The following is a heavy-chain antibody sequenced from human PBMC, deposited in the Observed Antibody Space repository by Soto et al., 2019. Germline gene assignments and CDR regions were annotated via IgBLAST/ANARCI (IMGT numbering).Heavy chain of an antibody. V-gene: IGHV3-23*01. J-gene: IGHJ3*02. CDR3: VKLILSISSPQDAFDI. CDR2: ISGSGGST. CDR1: GFTFSSYA. Sequence: PGGSLRLSCAASGFTFSSYAMSWVRQAPGKGLEWVSAISGSGGSTYYADSVKGRFTISRDNSKNTLYLQMNSLRAEDTAVYYCVKLILSISSPQDAFDIWGQGTMVTVSS. D-gene: IGHD6-6*01.